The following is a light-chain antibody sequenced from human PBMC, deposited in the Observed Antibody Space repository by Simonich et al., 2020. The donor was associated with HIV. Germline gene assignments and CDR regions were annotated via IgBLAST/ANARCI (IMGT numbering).Light chain of an antibody. CDR3: QLYYSTPPT. Sequence: AIRMTQSPSSLSAYTGDKVTITCRASQGINSYLAWYQQKPGKAPKLLIYAASTLQSGVPSRFSGSGSGTDFTLTISCLQSEDFATYYCQLYYSTPPTFGQGTKVETK. CDR2: AAS. CDR1: QGINSY. J-gene: IGKJ1*01. V-gene: IGKV1-8*01.